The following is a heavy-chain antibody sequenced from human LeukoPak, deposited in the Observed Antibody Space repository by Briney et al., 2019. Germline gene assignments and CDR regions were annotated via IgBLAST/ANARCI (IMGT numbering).Heavy chain of an antibody. CDR3: ARLREEQLVYDY. V-gene: IGHV1-69*01. CDR1: GGTFSSYA. D-gene: IGHD6-6*01. Sequence: ASAKVSCKASGGTFSSYAISWVRQAPGQGLEWMGGIIPIFGTANYAQKFQGRVTITADESTSTAYMELSSLRSEDTAVYYCARLREEQLVYDYWGQGTLVTVSS. CDR2: IIPIFGTA. J-gene: IGHJ4*02.